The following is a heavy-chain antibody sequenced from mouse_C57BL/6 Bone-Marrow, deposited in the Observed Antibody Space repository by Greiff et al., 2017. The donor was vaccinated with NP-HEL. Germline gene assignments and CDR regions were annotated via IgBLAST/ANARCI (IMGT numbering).Heavy chain of an antibody. J-gene: IGHJ3*01. D-gene: IGHD1-1*01. CDR2: IDPSDSYT. Sequence: QVHVKQPGAELVKPGASVKLSCKASGYTFTTYWMQWVKQRPGQGLEWIGEIDPSDSYTNYNQKFKGKATLTVDTSSSPANMQLSSLTSEDSAVYYCARKAYYGRSYEFAYWGQGTLVTVSA. CDR1: GYTFTTYW. CDR3: ARKAYYGRSYEFAY. V-gene: IGHV1-50*01.